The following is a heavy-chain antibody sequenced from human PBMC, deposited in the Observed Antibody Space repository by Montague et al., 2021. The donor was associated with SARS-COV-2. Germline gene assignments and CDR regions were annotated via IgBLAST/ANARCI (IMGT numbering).Heavy chain of an antibody. J-gene: IGHJ5*02. D-gene: IGHD4-17*01. CDR1: GFTFSNYG. CDR2: ISASGSLT. V-gene: IGHV3-23*01. Sequence: SLRLSCAASGFTFSNYGVNWVRQAPGKGLQWVSSISASGSLTYYAESVKGRFTISRDNSKNLLYLQMNSLRADDTAKYYCAKSPTLIPTDWFDRWGQGTLVTVSS. CDR3: AKSPTLIPTDWFDR.